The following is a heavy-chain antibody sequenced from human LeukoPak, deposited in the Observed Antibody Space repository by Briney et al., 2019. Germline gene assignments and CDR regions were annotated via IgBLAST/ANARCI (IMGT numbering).Heavy chain of an antibody. V-gene: IGHV3-48*02. J-gene: IGHJ4*02. Sequence: GGSPRLSCAASGFTFSSYSMNWVRQAPGKGLEWVSYISSSSSTIYYADSVKGRFTIPRDNAKNSLYLQMNSLRDEDTAVYYCSGFTTGDYWGQGTLVTVSS. D-gene: IGHD1-1*01. CDR1: GFTFSSYS. CDR2: ISSSSSTI. CDR3: SGFTTGDY.